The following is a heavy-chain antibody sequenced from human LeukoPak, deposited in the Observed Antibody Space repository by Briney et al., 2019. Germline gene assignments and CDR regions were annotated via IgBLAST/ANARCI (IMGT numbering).Heavy chain of an antibody. D-gene: IGHD3-10*01. Sequence: SETLSLTCAVYGGSFSGYYWSWIRQPPGKGLERIGEINHSGSTNYNPSLKSRVTISVDTSKNQFSLKLSSVTAADTAVYYCARGRSGSYPYYYYYYMDVWGKGTTVTVSS. J-gene: IGHJ6*03. V-gene: IGHV4-34*01. CDR3: ARGRSGSYPYYYYYYMDV. CDR1: GGSFSGYY. CDR2: INHSGST.